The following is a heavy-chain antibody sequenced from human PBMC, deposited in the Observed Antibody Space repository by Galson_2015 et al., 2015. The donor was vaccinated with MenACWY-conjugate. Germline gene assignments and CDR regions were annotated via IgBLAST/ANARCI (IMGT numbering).Heavy chain of an antibody. CDR3: ARALSSSRTV. Sequence: SETLSLTCAVSGGAIDSSDWGSWVRQPPGKGLEWIGEIYYSGKTNSQPSLRGRATISLDENKGEFFLRLASVTAADTALYFCARALSSSRTVWGQGIVVAVSS. CDR1: GGAIDSSDW. J-gene: IGHJ1*01. CDR2: IYYSGKT. D-gene: IGHD6-13*01. V-gene: IGHV4-4*02.